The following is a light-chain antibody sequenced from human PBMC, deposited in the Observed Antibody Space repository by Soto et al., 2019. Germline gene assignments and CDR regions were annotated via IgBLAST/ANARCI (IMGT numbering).Light chain of an antibody. V-gene: IGKV1-5*03. CDR3: QQYDNPYT. J-gene: IGKJ2*01. CDR2: KAS. Sequence: DIQMTQSPSTLSASVGDRVIITCRASQSISTWLAWYQQKPGKAPKILIYKASSLESGVPSRFSGSGSGTEFTLSISSLQPDDFATYYCQQYDNPYTFGQGSKLEIK. CDR1: QSISTW.